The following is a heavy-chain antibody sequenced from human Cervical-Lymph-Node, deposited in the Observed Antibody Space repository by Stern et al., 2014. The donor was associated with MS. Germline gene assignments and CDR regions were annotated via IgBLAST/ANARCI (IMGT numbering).Heavy chain of an antibody. V-gene: IGHV4-59*01. Sequence: VHLVESGPGLVKPSETLSLTCTVSGGPISSYYLSWIRQAPGKGLEWIAYIYYSGHTDYNPFLQGRVTVSVDTSKNQVSLRLSSVTAADTAVYYCARGFSSSWYGGRFFNYWGQGTRVTVSS. CDR1: GGPISSYY. CDR3: ARGFSSSWYGGRFFNY. D-gene: IGHD6-13*01. CDR2: IYYSGHT. J-gene: IGHJ4*02.